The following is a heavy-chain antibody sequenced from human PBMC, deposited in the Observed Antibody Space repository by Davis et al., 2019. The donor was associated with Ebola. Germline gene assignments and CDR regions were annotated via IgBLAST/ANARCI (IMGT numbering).Heavy chain of an antibody. CDR2: ITSGGGST. Sequence: GESLKIFCTAPGFTFNNYVMTWVRQAPGKGLEWVSTITSGGGSTYYADSVRGRSTISKDNSRDTLFLRMIGLRADDTALYYCARGDATTLYYDTGHDYWGQGTLVTVSS. CDR3: ARGDATTLYYDTGHDY. D-gene: IGHD3-22*01. V-gene: IGHV3-23*01. CDR1: GFTFNNYV. J-gene: IGHJ4*02.